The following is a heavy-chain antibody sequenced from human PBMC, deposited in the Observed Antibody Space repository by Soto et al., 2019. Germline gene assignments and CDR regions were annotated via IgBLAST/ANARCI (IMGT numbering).Heavy chain of an antibody. CDR1: GYTFTSYD. J-gene: IGHJ6*02. D-gene: IGHD6-6*01. V-gene: IGHV1-8*01. CDR2: MNPNSGNT. CDR3: ARGQPRGRQLVLSPYYYYYYGMDV. Sequence: QVQLVQSGAEVKKPGASVKVSCKASGYTFTSYDINWVRQATGQGLEWMGWMNPNSGNTGYAQKFQGRVTMTRNTSISTAYMELSSLRSEDTAVYYCARGQPRGRQLVLSPYYYYYYGMDVWGQGTTVTVSS.